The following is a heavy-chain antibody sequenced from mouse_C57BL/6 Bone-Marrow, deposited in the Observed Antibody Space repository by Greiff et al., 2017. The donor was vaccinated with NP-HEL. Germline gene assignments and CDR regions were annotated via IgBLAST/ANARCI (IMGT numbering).Heavy chain of an antibody. Sequence: EVKLQESGAELVRPGASVKLSCTASGFNIKDYYMHWVKQRPEQGLEWIGRIDPEDGDTEYAPKFQGKATMTADTSSNTAYLQLSSLTSEDTAVYYCTTWDYGSSFYAMDYWGQGTSVTVSS. D-gene: IGHD1-1*01. J-gene: IGHJ4*01. CDR3: TTWDYGSSFYAMDY. CDR1: GFNIKDYY. CDR2: IDPEDGDT. V-gene: IGHV14-1*01.